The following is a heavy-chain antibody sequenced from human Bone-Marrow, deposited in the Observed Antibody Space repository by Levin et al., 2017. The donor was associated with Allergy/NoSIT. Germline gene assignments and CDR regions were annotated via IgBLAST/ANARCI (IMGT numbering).Heavy chain of an antibody. J-gene: IGHJ4*02. Sequence: SQTLSLTCGVSGGSISSDNWWTWVRQPPGKGLEWIGEIYHSGSTNYNPSLESRVTMSVDKSKNQFSLKLSSVTAADTALYYCAREKKAGTYQGFDYWGQGTLVTVSS. D-gene: IGHD2-2*01. CDR3: AREKKAGTYQGFDY. V-gene: IGHV4-4*02. CDR1: GGSISSDNW. CDR2: IYHSGST.